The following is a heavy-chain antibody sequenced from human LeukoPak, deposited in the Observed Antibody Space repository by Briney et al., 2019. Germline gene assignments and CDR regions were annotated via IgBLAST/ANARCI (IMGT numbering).Heavy chain of an antibody. CDR2: IIPIFGTA. CDR1: GYTFTSYY. V-gene: IGHV1-18*04. D-gene: IGHD6-19*01. J-gene: IGHJ6*02. CDR3: ARDSSRRYSSGWYDGYYYYGMDV. Sequence: ASVKVSCKASGYTFTSYYMHWVRQAPGQGLEWMGGIIPIFGTANYAQKLQGRVTMTTDTSTSTAYMELRSLRSDDTAVYYCARDSSRRYSSGWYDGYYYYGMDVWGQGTTVTVSS.